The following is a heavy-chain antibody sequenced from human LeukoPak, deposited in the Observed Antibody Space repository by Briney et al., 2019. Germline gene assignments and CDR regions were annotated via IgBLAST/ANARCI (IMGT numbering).Heavy chain of an antibody. J-gene: IGHJ4*02. CDR2: IIPLFGTA. D-gene: IGHD1-26*01. CDR3: ARVFARGGEISGSYYYY. CDR1: GGTFSTYA. Sequence: ASVKVSCKASGGTFSTYAVNWVRQAPGQGLEWMGGIIPLFGTANYAQKFQGRVTITTDGSTSTAYMELSSLRSEDTAIYYCARVFARGGEISGSYYYYWGQGTLVTVSS. V-gene: IGHV1-69*05.